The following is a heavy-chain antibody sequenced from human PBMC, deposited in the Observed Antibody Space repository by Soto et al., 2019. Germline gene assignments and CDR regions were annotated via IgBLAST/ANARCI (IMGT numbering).Heavy chain of an antibody. CDR2: IDSSRSSI. V-gene: IGHV3-48*02. D-gene: IGHD6-19*01. Sequence: EVQPVESGGGLVQPGGSLRLSCAASGFSFTTHSMNWVRQAPGKGLEWISYIDSSRSSIYYADSVKGRFTISRDNANNFLYLSMNNLSDEDTAVYYCATHSMAAGYWGQGTLVTVSS. CDR3: ATHSMAAGY. CDR1: GFSFTTHS. J-gene: IGHJ4*02.